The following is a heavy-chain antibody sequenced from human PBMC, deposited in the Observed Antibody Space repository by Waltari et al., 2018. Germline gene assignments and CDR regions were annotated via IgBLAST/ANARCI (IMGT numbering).Heavy chain of an antibody. Sequence: QVQLVQSGAEVKKPGASVKVSCKASGYTFTSYDINWVRQATGQGLEWMGGMNPKSSNTGYAQKVQGRVTMTRNTSISTAYMELSSLRSEDTAVYYCARGGGQWLVQGMDVWGQGTTVTVSS. D-gene: IGHD6-19*01. J-gene: IGHJ6*02. CDR3: ARGGGQWLVQGMDV. CDR2: MNPKSSNT. CDR1: GYTFTSYD. V-gene: IGHV1-8*01.